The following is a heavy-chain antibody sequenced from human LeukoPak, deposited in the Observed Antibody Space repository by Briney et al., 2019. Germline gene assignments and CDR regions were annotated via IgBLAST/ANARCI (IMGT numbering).Heavy chain of an antibody. CDR2: ARNRRNGYST. CDR1: GFTFCDHY. J-gene: IGHJ4*02. D-gene: IGHD4/OR15-4a*01. Sequence: GGSLRLSCAACGFTFCDHYIDWVRQAPGKGLEWVGRARNRRNGYSTQYAASVKGRFTFSRDDSENTVYLQMNSLKTEDTAVYFCATIMRVDYGTYYFDYWGPGTLVTVSS. V-gene: IGHV3-72*01. CDR3: ATIMRVDYGTYYFDY.